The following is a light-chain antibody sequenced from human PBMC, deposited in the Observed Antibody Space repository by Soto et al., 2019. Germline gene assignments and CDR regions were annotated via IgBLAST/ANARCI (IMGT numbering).Light chain of an antibody. J-gene: IGLJ1*01. CDR3: ISYKYTSTCV. Sequence: QSVLTQPASVPGSPGQSITISCTGTSSDVGGYNYVSWYQQYPGKAPKLMIYDVSIRPSGVSYRFSGSKSGNTASLTISWLRAEDEADYYCISYKYTSTCVFGTGTKVTV. CDR2: DVS. CDR1: SSDVGGYNY. V-gene: IGLV2-14*01.